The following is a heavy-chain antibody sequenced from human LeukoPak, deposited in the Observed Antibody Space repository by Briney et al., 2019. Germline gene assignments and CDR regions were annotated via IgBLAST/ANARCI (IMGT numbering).Heavy chain of an antibody. Sequence: SETLSLTCTVSGGSISSYYWSWIRQPPGKGLEWIGYIYYSGSTNYNPSLKSRVTISVDTSKNQFSLKLSSVTAADTAVYYCARDSYSSGWYGYWGQGTLVTASS. D-gene: IGHD6-19*01. CDR1: GGSISSYY. CDR3: ARDSYSSGWYGY. V-gene: IGHV4-59*01. J-gene: IGHJ4*02. CDR2: IYYSGST.